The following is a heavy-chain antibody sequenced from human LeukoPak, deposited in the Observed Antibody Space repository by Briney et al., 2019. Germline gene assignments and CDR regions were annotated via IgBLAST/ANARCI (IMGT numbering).Heavy chain of an antibody. D-gene: IGHD2/OR15-2a*01. CDR2: ISNSRGSAT. V-gene: IGHV3-11*01. Sequence: GGSLRLSCAASGFTLGDYYVSWIRQAPGKELEWISYISNSRGSATFFADSVKGRFTSSRDNAKNSLYLEMNSVRADDTAIYYCARDFRNKGMDVWGQGTTVTVSS. CDR3: ARDFRNKGMDV. CDR1: GFTLGDYY. J-gene: IGHJ6*02.